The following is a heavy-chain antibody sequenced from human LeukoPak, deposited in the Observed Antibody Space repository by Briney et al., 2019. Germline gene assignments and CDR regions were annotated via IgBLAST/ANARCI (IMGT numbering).Heavy chain of an antibody. Sequence: GGSLRLSCAASGFTFRDYTMNWVRQSPGRGLQWVSYVSFGSSYISYADSLKGRFTISRDDAKSSVYLEMTSLRAEDTAVYYCARASTEYAVTDGFDTWGPGTLVTVSS. CDR2: VSFGSSYI. D-gene: IGHD4-17*01. CDR1: GFTFRDYT. CDR3: ARASTEYAVTDGFDT. J-gene: IGHJ5*02. V-gene: IGHV3-21*01.